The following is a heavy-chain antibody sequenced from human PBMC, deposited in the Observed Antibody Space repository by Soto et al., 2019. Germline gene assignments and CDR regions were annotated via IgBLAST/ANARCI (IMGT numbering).Heavy chain of an antibody. D-gene: IGHD3-10*01. Sequence: PSETLSLTCSVSGGSITTSSYNWDWIRQPPGKGLEWIGTIYYDGSTSYNPSLKSQVTISVDTSKNHFALKVNSVTAADTAVYYCARFYGNAFDAWGRGTVVTVSS. V-gene: IGHV4-39*02. CDR2: IYYDGST. CDR1: GGSITTSSYN. CDR3: ARFYGNAFDA. J-gene: IGHJ3*01.